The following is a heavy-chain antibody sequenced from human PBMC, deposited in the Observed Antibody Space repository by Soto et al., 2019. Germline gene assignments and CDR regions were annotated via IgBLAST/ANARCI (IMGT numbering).Heavy chain of an antibody. CDR2: MNPNSGNT. CDR1: GYTFTSYD. CDR3: AREKCSSRFEP. V-gene: IGHV1-8*01. Sequence: ASEKVFCKASGYTFTSYDINWVRQATGQGLEWMGWMNPNSGNTGYAQKFQGRVTMTRNTSISTAYMELSSLRSEDTGVYYCAREKCSSRFEPWGQGALVTVSS. J-gene: IGHJ5*02. D-gene: IGHD6-6*01.